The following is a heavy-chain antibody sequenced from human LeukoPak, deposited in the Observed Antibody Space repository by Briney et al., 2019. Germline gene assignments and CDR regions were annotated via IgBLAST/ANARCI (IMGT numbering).Heavy chain of an antibody. CDR1: GFTFSSYE. D-gene: IGHD6-13*01. J-gene: IGHJ4*02. V-gene: IGHV3-48*03. Sequence: GGSLRLSCAASGFTFSSYEMNWVRQAPGKGLEWVSYISSSGSTIYYADSVKGRFTISRDNAKNSLYLQMNSLRAEDTAVYYCARDLSSSWLDYWGQGTPVTVSS. CDR2: ISSSGSTI. CDR3: ARDLSSSWLDY.